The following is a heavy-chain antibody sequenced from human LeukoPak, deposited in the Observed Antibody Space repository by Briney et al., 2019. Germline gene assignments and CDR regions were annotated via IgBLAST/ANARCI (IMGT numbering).Heavy chain of an antibody. Sequence: SQTLSLTCAISGDGVSSNSAVWNWIRQSPSRGLEWLGRTYYRSKWYNDYAPSMKSRITINPDTSKNQFSLQLTSVTPEDTAVYFCARGGALTGLGYWGQGTLVTVSS. D-gene: IGHD1-20*01. V-gene: IGHV6-1*01. CDR3: ARGGALTGLGY. CDR2: TYYRSKWYN. J-gene: IGHJ4*02. CDR1: GDGVSSNSAV.